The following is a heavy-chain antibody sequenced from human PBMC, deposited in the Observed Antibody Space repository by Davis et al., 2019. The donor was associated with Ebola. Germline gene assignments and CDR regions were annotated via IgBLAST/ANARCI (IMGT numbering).Heavy chain of an antibody. CDR3: VSSPPMDGMDV. Sequence: PSETLSLTCTVSGGSISSYYWSWIRQPPGKGLEWIGYIYYSGSTNYNPSLKSRVTISVDTSKNQFSLKLSSVTAADTAVYYCVSSPPMDGMDVWGQGTTVTVSS. V-gene: IGHV4-59*08. CDR1: GGSISSYY. CDR2: IYYSGST. J-gene: IGHJ6*02.